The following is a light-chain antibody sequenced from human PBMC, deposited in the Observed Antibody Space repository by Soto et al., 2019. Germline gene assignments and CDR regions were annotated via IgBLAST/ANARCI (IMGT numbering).Light chain of an antibody. Sequence: EIVLTQSPGTLSLSPGERATLSCRASQSVSSNYLAWYQQKPGQAPKLLIYGASSRATGIPDSFSGSGSGTDFILTISRLEPEDFAMYYCQQSGKSFPLTFGGGTKLEI. V-gene: IGKV3-20*01. CDR2: GAS. CDR1: QSVSSNY. CDR3: QQSGKSFPLT. J-gene: IGKJ4*01.